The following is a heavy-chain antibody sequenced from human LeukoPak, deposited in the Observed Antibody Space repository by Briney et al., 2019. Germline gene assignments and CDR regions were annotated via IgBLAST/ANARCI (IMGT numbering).Heavy chain of an antibody. CDR1: GGSFSGYY. D-gene: IGHD4-17*01. Sequence: SETLSLTCAVYGGSFSGYYWSWIRQPPGKGLEWIGEINHSGSTNYNPSLKSRVTISVDTSKNQFSLKLSSVTAADTAVYYCARLMGAMTTVTTTDYWGQGTLVTVSS. CDR2: INHSGST. V-gene: IGHV4-34*01. J-gene: IGHJ4*02. CDR3: ARLMGAMTTVTTTDY.